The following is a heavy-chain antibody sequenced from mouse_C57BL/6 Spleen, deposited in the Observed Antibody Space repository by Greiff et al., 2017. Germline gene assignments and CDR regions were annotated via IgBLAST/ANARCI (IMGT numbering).Heavy chain of an antibody. D-gene: IGHD2-5*01. CDR2: ISYDGSN. Sequence: EVKLVESGPGLVKPSQSLSLTCSVTGYSITSGYYWNWIRQFPGNKLEWMGYISYDGSNNYNPSLKNRISITRDTSKNQFFLKLNSVTTEDTATYYCARDYYSNPGYFDYWGQGTTLTVSS. CDR3: ARDYYSNPGYFDY. CDR1: GYSITSGYY. J-gene: IGHJ2*01. V-gene: IGHV3-6*01.